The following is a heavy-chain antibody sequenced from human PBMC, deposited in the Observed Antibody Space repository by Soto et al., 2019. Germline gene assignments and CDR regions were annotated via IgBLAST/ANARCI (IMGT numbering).Heavy chain of an antibody. D-gene: IGHD3-10*02. J-gene: IGHJ4*02. CDR3: ARVFGDPDY. CDR2: MNPNSGNT. Sequence: GASVKVSCKASGYTFTSYDINWVRQATGQGLEWMGWMNPNSGNTGYTQNFQGRVTMTRDISISTAYMELSSLRSDDTAVYYCARVFGDPDYWGQGTLVTVSS. V-gene: IGHV1-8*01. CDR1: GYTFTSYD.